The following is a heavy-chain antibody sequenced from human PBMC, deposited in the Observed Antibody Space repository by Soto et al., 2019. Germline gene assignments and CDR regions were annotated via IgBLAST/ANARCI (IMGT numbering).Heavy chain of an antibody. J-gene: IGHJ3*02. CDR1: GFTFNNYA. CDR3: ASDIAVAGILSAFDI. V-gene: IGHV3-30-3*01. CDR2: ISYDGINK. D-gene: IGHD6-19*01. Sequence: QVQLVESGGGVVQPGRSLRLSCAASGFTFNNYAMHWVRQAPGKGLEGVAVISYDGINKYYADSVKGRFTISRDNSKNTLYLQMNSLRVDDTAVYYCASDIAVAGILSAFDIWGQGTMVTVSS.